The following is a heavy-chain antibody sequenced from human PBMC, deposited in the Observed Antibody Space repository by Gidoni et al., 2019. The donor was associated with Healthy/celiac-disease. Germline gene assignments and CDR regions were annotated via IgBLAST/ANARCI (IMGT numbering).Heavy chain of an antibody. D-gene: IGHD2-8*01. CDR1: GGSISSYY. V-gene: IGHV4-59*01. CDR3: ASGTNGYWYFDL. CDR2: IYYSGST. Sequence: QVQLQESGPGLVKPSETLSLTCTVSGGSISSYYWSWIRQPPGKGLEWIGYIYYSGSTNYNPSLKSRVTISVDTSKNQFSLKLSSVTAADTAVYYCASGTNGYWYFDLWGRGTLVTVSS. J-gene: IGHJ2*01.